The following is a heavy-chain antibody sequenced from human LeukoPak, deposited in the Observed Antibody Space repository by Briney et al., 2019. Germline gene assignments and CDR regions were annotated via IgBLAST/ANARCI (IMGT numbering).Heavy chain of an antibody. CDR3: ARAPRYCSGSSCRYGLDV. CDR1: GDTFNSYA. CDR2: IIPIFESA. V-gene: IGHV1-69*13. Sequence: GASVKVSCKASGDTFNSYAINWVRQAPGQGLEWMGGIIPIFESANHAQKFQGRVTITADESTTTAYMELSSLRSEDTAVYYCARAPRYCSGSSCRYGLDVWGQGTTVTVSS. J-gene: IGHJ6*02. D-gene: IGHD2-15*01.